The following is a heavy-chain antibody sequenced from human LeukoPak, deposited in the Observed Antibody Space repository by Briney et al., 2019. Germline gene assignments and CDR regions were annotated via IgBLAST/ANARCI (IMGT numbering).Heavy chain of an antibody. CDR1: GGTFSSYA. J-gene: IGHJ5*02. CDR2: FIPIFGIT. D-gene: IGHD4-17*01. CDR3: ARDRLDYGDYVGWFDP. V-gene: IGHV1-69*04. Sequence: ASVKVSCKASGGTFSSYAISWVRQAPGQGLEWMARFIPIFGITNYAQRFQGRITVSADTSTNTAYLEVGSLKSEDTAVYFCARDRLDYGDYVGWFDPWGQGTLVTVSS.